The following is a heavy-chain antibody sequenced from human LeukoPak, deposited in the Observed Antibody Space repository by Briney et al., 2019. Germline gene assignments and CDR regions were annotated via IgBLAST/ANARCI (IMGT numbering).Heavy chain of an antibody. CDR1: GFTFSSYG. Sequence: GGSLRLSCAASGFTFSSYGMHWVRQAPGKGLEWVAVISYDGSNEYYADSVKGRFTISRDNSKNTLYLQMNSLRAEDTAVYYCARGGYYYDSSGLIDAFDIWAKGQWSPSLQ. CDR3: ARGGYYYDSSGLIDAFDI. J-gene: IGHJ3*02. CDR2: ISYDGSNE. D-gene: IGHD3-22*01. V-gene: IGHV3-30*03.